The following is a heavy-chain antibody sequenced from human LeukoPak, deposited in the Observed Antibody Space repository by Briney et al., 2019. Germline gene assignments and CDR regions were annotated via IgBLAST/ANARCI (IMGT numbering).Heavy chain of an antibody. J-gene: IGHJ3*02. CDR3: ARGPYSYDSSGAFDI. V-gene: IGHV4-59*08. Sequence: SETLSLTCNVSGGSINSYYWSWIRQPPGKGLEWIGYIYYSGSTNYNPSLKSRVTISVDTSKNQFSLKLSSVTAADTAVYFCARGPYSYDSSGAFDIWGQGTMVTVPS. CDR2: IYYSGST. D-gene: IGHD3-22*01. CDR1: GGSINSYY.